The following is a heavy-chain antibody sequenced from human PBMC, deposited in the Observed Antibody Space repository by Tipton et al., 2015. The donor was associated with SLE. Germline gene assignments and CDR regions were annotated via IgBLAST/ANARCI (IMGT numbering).Heavy chain of an antibody. D-gene: IGHD5-18*01. CDR3: ARDGHTAMVTHDY. V-gene: IGHV4-39*07. Sequence: TLSLTCTVSGGSISSSSYYWGWIRQPPGKGLEWIGSIYYSGSTYYNPSLKSRVTISVDTSKNQFSLKLSSVTAADTAVYYCARDGHTAMVTHDYWGQGTLVTVSS. J-gene: IGHJ4*02. CDR1: GGSISSSSYY. CDR2: IYYSGST.